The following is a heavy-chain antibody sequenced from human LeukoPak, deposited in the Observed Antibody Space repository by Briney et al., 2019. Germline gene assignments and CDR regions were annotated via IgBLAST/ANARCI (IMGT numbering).Heavy chain of an antibody. D-gene: IGHD6-13*01. V-gene: IGHV4-39*02. CDR1: GGSISSSSYY. J-gene: IGHJ4*02. Sequence: SETLSLTCTVSGGSISSSSYYWGWIRQPPGKGLEWIGSIYYSGSTYYNPSLKSRVTISVDTSKNQFSLKLSSVTAADTAVYYCAREERRAAAGFDYWGQGTLVTVSS. CDR3: AREERRAAAGFDY. CDR2: IYYSGST.